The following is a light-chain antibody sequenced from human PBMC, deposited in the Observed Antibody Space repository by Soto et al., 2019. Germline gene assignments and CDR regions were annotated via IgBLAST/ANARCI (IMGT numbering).Light chain of an antibody. V-gene: IGLV1-44*01. Sequence: QSVLTQPPSASGTPGQRVTISCSGSNSNVGSNSVNWYHQLPGMAPKLLLYSNNQRPSGVPDRFSGSKSGSSASLAISGLQSEDEADYHCSTWDDNLSTWLFGGGTKLTVL. CDR3: STWDDNLSTWL. CDR2: SNN. CDR1: NSNVGSNS. J-gene: IGLJ3*02.